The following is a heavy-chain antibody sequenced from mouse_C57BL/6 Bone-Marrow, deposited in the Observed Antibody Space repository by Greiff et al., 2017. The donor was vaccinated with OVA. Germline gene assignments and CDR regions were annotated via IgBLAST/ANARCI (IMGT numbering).Heavy chain of an antibody. J-gene: IGHJ3*01. D-gene: IGHD1-2*01. V-gene: IGHV5-12*01. CDR1: GFTFSDYY. Sequence: DVMLVESGGGLVQPGGSLKLSCAASGFTFSDYYMYWVRQTPEKRLVWVAYISNGGGSTYYPDTVKGRFTISRDNAKNTLYLQMSRLKSEDTAMYYCARLDYGLSWFAYWGQGTLVTVSA. CDR2: ISNGGGST. CDR3: ARLDYGLSWFAY.